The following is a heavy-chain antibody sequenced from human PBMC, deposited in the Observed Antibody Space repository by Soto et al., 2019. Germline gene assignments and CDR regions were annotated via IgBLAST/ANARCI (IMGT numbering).Heavy chain of an antibody. V-gene: IGHV4-30-4*01. CDR1: GGSIIRGDYY. Sequence: SQNLSVTSSVSGGSIIRGDYYWSWIRQDTGKGLEWIGYIYYSGSTYYNPSLKSRVTISVDTSKNQFSLKLSSVTAADSAVYFRARGNLDYAGYWGPG. D-gene: IGHD2-2*01. CDR3: ARGNLDYAGY. J-gene: IGHJ4*02. CDR2: IYYSGST.